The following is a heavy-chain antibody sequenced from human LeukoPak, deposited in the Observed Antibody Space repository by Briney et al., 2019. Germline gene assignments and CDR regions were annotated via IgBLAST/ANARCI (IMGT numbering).Heavy chain of an antibody. CDR1: GGSISSYY. V-gene: IGHV4-59*01. CDR2: IYFSGST. J-gene: IGHJ5*02. Sequence: PSETLSLTCTVSGGSISSYYWSWIRQPPGKGLEWIGSIYFSGSTNYNPSLKSRVTISVDTSKKQFPLKLSSLTAADTAKYYCARDYCSSTSCHAAKNWFDPWGQGTLVTVSS. CDR3: ARDYCSSTSCHAAKNWFDP. D-gene: IGHD2-2*01.